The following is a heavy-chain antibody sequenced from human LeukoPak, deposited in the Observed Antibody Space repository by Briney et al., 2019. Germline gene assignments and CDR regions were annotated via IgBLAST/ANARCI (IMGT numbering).Heavy chain of an antibody. CDR2: INHSGST. V-gene: IGHV4-34*01. J-gene: IGHJ4*02. CDR3: ARCPAMVRGVITRVFDY. D-gene: IGHD3-10*01. CDR1: GGSFSGYY. Sequence: SETLSLTCAVYGGSFSGYYWSWIRQPPGKGLEWIGEINHSGSTNYNPSLKSRVTISVDTSKNQFSLKLSSVTAADTAVYYYARCPAMVRGVITRVFDYWGQGTLVTVSS.